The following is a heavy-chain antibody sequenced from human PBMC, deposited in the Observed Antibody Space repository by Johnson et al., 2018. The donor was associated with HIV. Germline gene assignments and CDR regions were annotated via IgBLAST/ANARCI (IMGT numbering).Heavy chain of an antibody. V-gene: IGHV3-30*02. CDR2: IRYDGSNK. CDR1: GFTFSSYA. D-gene: IGHD3-22*01. J-gene: IGHJ3*02. CDR3: AKDGSSGYPDADAFDI. Sequence: QVQLVESGGGVVQPGGSLRLSCAASGFTFSSYAMHWVRQAPGKGPEWVAVIRYDGSNKYYADSVKGRFTISRDNSENTLYLQMNSLRPEGTTVCYCAKDGSSGYPDADAFDIWCQGTMVTVSS.